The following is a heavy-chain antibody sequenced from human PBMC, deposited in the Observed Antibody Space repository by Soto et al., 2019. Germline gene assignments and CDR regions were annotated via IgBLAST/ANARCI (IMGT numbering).Heavy chain of an antibody. Sequence: PGGSLRLSCAASGFTFSSYAMSWVRQAPGKGLEWVSAISGSGGSTYYADSVKGRFTISRDNSKNTLYLQMNSLRAEDTAVYYCANLEIMYSSPSYLDYWGQGTLVTVSS. J-gene: IGHJ4*02. CDR1: GFTFSSYA. CDR3: ANLEIMYSSPSYLDY. V-gene: IGHV3-23*01. D-gene: IGHD6-13*01. CDR2: ISGSGGST.